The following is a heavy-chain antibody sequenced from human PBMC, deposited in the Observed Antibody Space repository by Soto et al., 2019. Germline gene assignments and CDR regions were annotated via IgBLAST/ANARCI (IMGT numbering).Heavy chain of an antibody. CDR1: GDSVSSGSHH. D-gene: IGHD2-21*01. CDR3: ARDLVAIGGRVYAFDL. Sequence: QVQLQESGPGLVRPSETLSLTCTVAGDSVSSGSHHWNWIRQAPGKGLEWIGSICFTGRTNHNPSLKSRVTISVDTSKNHLSLNLTSVTAADTAVYYCARDLVAIGGRVYAFDLWGQGTMVTVSS. J-gene: IGHJ3*01. V-gene: IGHV4-61*03. CDR2: ICFTGRT.